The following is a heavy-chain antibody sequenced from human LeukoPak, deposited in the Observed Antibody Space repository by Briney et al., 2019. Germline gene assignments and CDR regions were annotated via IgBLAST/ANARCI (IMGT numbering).Heavy chain of an antibody. CDR3: ARDSHLVRGVGMDV. CDR2: INPVGGST. D-gene: IGHD3-10*01. V-gene: IGHV1-46*01. CDR1: GYTFTGYY. Sequence: ASVKVSCKASGYTFTGYYIHWVRQAPGQGLEWMGIINPVGGSTIYAQKFQGRVTMTRDTSTSTVSLDLSSLRSADTAVYYCARDSHLVRGVGMDVWGQGTTVTVSS. J-gene: IGHJ6*02.